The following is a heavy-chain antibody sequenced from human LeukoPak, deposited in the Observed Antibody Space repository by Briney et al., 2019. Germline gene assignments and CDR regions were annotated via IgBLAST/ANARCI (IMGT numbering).Heavy chain of an antibody. J-gene: IGHJ4*02. V-gene: IGHV1-18*01. CDR3: ARDQGGSYDPTIAFDY. CDR1: GYTFTSYG. Sequence: GASVKVSCKASGYTFTSYGISWVRQAPGQGLEWMGWISAYNGNTNYAQKLQGRVTMTTDTSTSTAYMELRSLRSDDTAVYYCARDQGGSYDPTIAFDYWGQGTLVTVSS. D-gene: IGHD1-26*01. CDR2: ISAYNGNT.